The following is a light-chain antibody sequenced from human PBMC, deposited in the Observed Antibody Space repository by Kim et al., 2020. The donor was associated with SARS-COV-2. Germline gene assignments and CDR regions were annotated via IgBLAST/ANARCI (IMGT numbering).Light chain of an antibody. V-gene: IGLV4-69*01. CDR2: LNSDGSH. CDR1: SGHSGYA. CDR3: QTWGTGIRV. Sequence: ASDKHTCPLSSGHSGYAIAWQQQQPEKGPRYLMKLNSDGSHSKGDGIPDRFSGSSSGAERYRTISSLQSEDEADYYCQTWGTGIRVFGGGTKLTVL. J-gene: IGLJ3*02.